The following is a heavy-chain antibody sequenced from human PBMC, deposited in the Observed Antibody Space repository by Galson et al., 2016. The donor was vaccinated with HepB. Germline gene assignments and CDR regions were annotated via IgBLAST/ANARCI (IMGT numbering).Heavy chain of an antibody. Sequence: SLRLSCAASGFTLSRFWMSWVRQAPGKGLEWVANINQDGSQKNYVDSVEGRFTISRDYAKNSLYLQMSSLGAEDTAVYYCASEPTKSNEGYWGQGTLVSVSS. D-gene: IGHD1-1*01. CDR2: INQDGSQK. CDR3: ASEPTKSNEGY. J-gene: IGHJ4*02. V-gene: IGHV3-7*03. CDR1: GFTLSRFW.